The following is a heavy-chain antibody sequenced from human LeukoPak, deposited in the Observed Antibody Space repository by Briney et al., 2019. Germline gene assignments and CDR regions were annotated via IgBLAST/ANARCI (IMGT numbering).Heavy chain of an antibody. CDR2: IYYSGST. CDR1: GGSISRYY. D-gene: IGHD3-22*01. J-gene: IGHJ3*02. V-gene: IGHV4-59*01. Sequence: SSETLSLTCTVSGGSISRYYWSWIRQPPGKGLEWIGYIYYSGSTNYNPSLKSRVTISVDTSKNQFSLKLSSVTAADTAVYYCARNYSDSSGYLVYAFDIWGQGTMVTVSS. CDR3: ARNYSDSSGYLVYAFDI.